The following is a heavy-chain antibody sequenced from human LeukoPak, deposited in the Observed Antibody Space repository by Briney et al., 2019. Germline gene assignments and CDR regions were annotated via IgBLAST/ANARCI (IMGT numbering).Heavy chain of an antibody. Sequence: SETLSLTCTVSGGSISSYYWSWLRQPAGKGLEWLGRIYTSGSTNYNPSLKSRVTMSVDTSKNQFSLKLSSVTAADTAVYYCASNYYDSSGYYPEFDYWGQGTLVTVSS. D-gene: IGHD3-22*01. J-gene: IGHJ4*02. CDR2: IYTSGST. CDR1: GGSISSYY. V-gene: IGHV4-4*07. CDR3: ASNYYDSSGYYPEFDY.